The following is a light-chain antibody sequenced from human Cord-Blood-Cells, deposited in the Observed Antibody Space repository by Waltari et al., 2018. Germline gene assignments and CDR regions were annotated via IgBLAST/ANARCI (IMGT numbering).Light chain of an antibody. CDR1: SSDVGGYNY. V-gene: IGLV2-14*01. J-gene: IGLJ2*01. CDR3: SSYTSSSTVV. Sequence: QSALTQPASVSGSPGQSITISCTGTSSDVGGYNYVSWYQQHPGKAPKLIIYDVSNRPSGVSNRFSGSKSGNTASITISGLQAEDEADYYCSSYTSSSTVVFGGGTKLTVL. CDR2: DVS.